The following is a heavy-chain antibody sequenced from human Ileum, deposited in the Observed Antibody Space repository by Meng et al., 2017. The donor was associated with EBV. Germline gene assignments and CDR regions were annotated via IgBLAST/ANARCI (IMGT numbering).Heavy chain of an antibody. CDR1: GFTFSSYW. CDR3: VRDGDNWNFDY. Sequence: EGQLVESGGGLVQPGGSLSLSCAASGFTFSSYWMHWVRQAPGKGLLWVSRINGDGSGSNYADSVKGRFTISRDNAKNTLSLQMNSLRAEDTAVYYCVRDGDNWNFDYWGQGTLVTVSS. J-gene: IGHJ4*02. CDR2: INGDGSGS. V-gene: IGHV3-74*01. D-gene: IGHD1-20*01.